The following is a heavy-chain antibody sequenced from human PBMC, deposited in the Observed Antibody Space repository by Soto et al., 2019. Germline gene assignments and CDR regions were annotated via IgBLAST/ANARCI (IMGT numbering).Heavy chain of an antibody. Sequence: EVQLVESGGGLVQPGGSLRLSCAASGFTFSSYDMHWVRQATGKGLEWVSAIGTAGDTYYPGSVKGRFTISRENAKNSLYLQMNSLRAEDTAVYYCARGGGVVRGVINVADAFDIWGQGTMVTVSS. J-gene: IGHJ3*02. CDR2: IGTAGDT. D-gene: IGHD3-10*01. CDR3: ARGGGVVRGVINVADAFDI. V-gene: IGHV3-13*01. CDR1: GFTFSSYD.